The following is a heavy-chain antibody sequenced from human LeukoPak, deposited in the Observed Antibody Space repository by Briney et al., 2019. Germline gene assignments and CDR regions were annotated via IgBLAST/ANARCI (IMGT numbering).Heavy chain of an antibody. CDR1: GGSFSGYY. Sequence: PSETLSLTCAVYGGSFSGYYWSWIRQPPGKGLEWIGEINHSGSTNYNPSLKSRVTISVDTPKNQFSLKLSSVTAADTAVYYCARRGYYDSSGYTYWGQGTLVTVSS. CDR3: ARRGYYDSSGYTY. J-gene: IGHJ4*02. CDR2: INHSGST. V-gene: IGHV4-34*01. D-gene: IGHD3-22*01.